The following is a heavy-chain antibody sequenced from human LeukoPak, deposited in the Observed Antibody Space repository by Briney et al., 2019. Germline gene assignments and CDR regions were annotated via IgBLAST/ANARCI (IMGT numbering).Heavy chain of an antibody. CDR2: IIPIFGTA. J-gene: IGHJ3*02. D-gene: IGHD2-15*01. V-gene: IGHV1-69*05. Sequence: SVKVSCKASGGTFSSYAISWVRQAPGQGLEWMGGIIPIFGTANYAQKFQGRVTITTDESTSTAYMELSRLRSDDTAVYYCARVSGAPHDAFDIWGQGTMVTVSS. CDR1: GGTFSSYA. CDR3: ARVSGAPHDAFDI.